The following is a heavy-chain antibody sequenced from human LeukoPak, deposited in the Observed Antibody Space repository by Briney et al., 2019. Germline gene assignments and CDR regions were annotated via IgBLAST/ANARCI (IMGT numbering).Heavy chain of an antibody. Sequence: ASVKVPCKASGYTFTGYYMHWVRQAPGQGLEWMGWINPNSGGTNYAQKFQGRVTMTRDTSISTAYMELSRLRSDATAVYYCARADCGGDLYAFDIWGQGTMVTVSS. J-gene: IGHJ3*02. V-gene: IGHV1-2*02. D-gene: IGHD2-21*02. CDR2: INPNSGGT. CDR1: GYTFTGYY. CDR3: ARADCGGDLYAFDI.